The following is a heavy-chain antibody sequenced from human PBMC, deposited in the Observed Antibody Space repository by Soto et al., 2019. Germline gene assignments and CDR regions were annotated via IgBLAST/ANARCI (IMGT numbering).Heavy chain of an antibody. D-gene: IGHD2-2*01. CDR1: GFTFSSYS. CDR2: ISSSSSYI. V-gene: IGHV3-21*01. CDR3: ARTGDVVVPAAKNNWFYP. Sequence: EVQLVESGGGLVKPGGSLRLSCAASGFTFSSYSMNWVRQAPGKGLEWVSSISSSSSYIYYADSVKGRFIISRDNAKNSLYLQMNSLRAEDTAVYYCARTGDVVVPAAKNNWFYPWGQGTLVTVSS. J-gene: IGHJ5*02.